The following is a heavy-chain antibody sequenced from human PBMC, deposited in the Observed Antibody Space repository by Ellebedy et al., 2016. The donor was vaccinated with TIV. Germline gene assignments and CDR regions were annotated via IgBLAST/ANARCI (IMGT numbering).Heavy chain of an antibody. Sequence: GESLKISCVGSGFTFSSYWMSWVRQAPGKGLEWVAGIKQDGSAIHYMDSARGRFIISRDNSRYSLYLHMSSLRTEDTAFYYCATEQRKYLDYWGQGTVVTVSS. CDR3: ATEQRKYLDY. V-gene: IGHV3-7*03. D-gene: IGHD1/OR15-1a*01. CDR1: GFTFSSYW. CDR2: IKQDGSAI. J-gene: IGHJ4*02.